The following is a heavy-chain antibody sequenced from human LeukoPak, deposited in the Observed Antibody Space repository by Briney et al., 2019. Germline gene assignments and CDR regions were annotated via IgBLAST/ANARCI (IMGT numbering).Heavy chain of an antibody. CDR1: GFTFSSYS. V-gene: IGHV3-21*01. Sequence: GGSLRLSCAASGFTFSSYSMNWVRQAPGKGLEWVSSISSSSSYIYYADSVMGRFTISRDNAKNSLYLQMNSLRAEDTAVYYCAREEWELLGPRSFDYWGQGTLVTVSS. J-gene: IGHJ4*02. CDR3: AREEWELLGPRSFDY. CDR2: ISSSSSYI. D-gene: IGHD1-26*01.